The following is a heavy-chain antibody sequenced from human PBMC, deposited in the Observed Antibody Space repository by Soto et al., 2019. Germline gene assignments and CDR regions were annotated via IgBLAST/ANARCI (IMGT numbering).Heavy chain of an antibody. J-gene: IGHJ4*02. D-gene: IGHD1-1*01. CDR3: ARVGNEPTNYGRTTWYFDY. Sequence: QVQLQESGPGLVKPSQTLSLTCTVSGGSISSGGYYWSWIRQHPGKGLEWIGYIYYSGSTYYNPSLKSRVTISVDTSKNQFSLKLSSVTAADTAVYYCARVGNEPTNYGRTTWYFDYWGQGTLVTVSS. CDR2: IYYSGST. V-gene: IGHV4-31*03. CDR1: GGSISSGGYY.